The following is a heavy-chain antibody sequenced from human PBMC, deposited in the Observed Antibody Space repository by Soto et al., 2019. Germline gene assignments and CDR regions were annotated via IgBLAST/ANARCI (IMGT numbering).Heavy chain of an antibody. CDR3: ARDKNRKFLYHYYGMDV. J-gene: IGHJ6*02. CDR1: GFTFSSYS. D-gene: IGHD2-21*01. V-gene: IGHV3-48*02. Sequence: GGSLRLSCAASGFTFSSYSMNWVRQAPGKGLEWVSYISSSSSTIYYADSVKGRFTISRDNAKNSLYLQMNGLRDEDTAVYYCARDKNRKFLYHYYGMDVWGQGTTVTVSS. CDR2: ISSSSSTI.